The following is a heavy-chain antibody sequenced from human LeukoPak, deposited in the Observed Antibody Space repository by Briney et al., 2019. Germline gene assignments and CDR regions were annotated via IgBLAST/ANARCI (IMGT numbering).Heavy chain of an antibody. V-gene: IGHV3-30*02. CDR2: IRYDGSNK. Sequence: PGGSLRLSCAASGFTFSSYGMHWVRQAPGKGLEWVAFIRYDGSNKYYADSVKGRFTISRDNSKNTLYLQMNGLRAEDTAVYYCAKDRVYPYYYYMDVWGKGTTVTVSS. D-gene: IGHD2-8*01. J-gene: IGHJ6*03. CDR1: GFTFSSYG. CDR3: AKDRVYPYYYYMDV.